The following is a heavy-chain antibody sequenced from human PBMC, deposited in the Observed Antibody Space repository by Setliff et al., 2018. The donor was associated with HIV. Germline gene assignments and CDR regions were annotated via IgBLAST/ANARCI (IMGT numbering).Heavy chain of an antibody. V-gene: IGHV3-11*06. CDR2: LSGSSSQI. CDR1: GFTFSDYY. J-gene: IGHJ4*02. D-gene: IGHD2-2*01. Sequence: GGSLRLSCAASGFTFSDYYMAWIRQAPGKGLEWISYLSGSSSQIKYVDSVRGRFTISRDNARNSLFLQMNSLRVEDTAVYYCARDTCDTPSCYAGPRFVYWGQGNLVTVSS. CDR3: ARDTCDTPSCYAGPRFVY.